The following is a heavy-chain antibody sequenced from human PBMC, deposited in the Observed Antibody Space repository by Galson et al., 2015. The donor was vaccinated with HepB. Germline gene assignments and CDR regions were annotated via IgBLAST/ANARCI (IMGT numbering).Heavy chain of an antibody. CDR1: GFTFSSYA. CDR3: ARRWGEWLVPGYYYYGMDV. V-gene: IGHV3-23*01. J-gene: IGHJ6*02. Sequence: SLRLSCAASGFTFSSYAMSWVRQAPGKGLEWVSAISGSGGSTYYADSVKGRFTISRDNSKNSLYLQMNSLRDEDTAVYYCARRWGEWLVPGYYYYGMDVWGQGTTVTVSS. D-gene: IGHD6-19*01. CDR2: ISGSGGST.